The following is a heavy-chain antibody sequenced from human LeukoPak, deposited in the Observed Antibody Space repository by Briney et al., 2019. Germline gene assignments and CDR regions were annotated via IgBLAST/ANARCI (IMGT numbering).Heavy chain of an antibody. CDR2: IYYSGST. J-gene: IGHJ4*02. V-gene: IGHV4-30-4*08. Sequence: NPSQTLSLTCSVSGGSISSGDYYWSWIRQPPGKGLEGIGYIYYSGSTYYNPSLKSRVTISVDTSKNQFSLKLSSVTAADTAVYYCASEDSSSSYFDYWGQGTLVTVSS. CDR3: ASEDSSSSYFDY. D-gene: IGHD6-6*01. CDR1: GGSISSGDYY.